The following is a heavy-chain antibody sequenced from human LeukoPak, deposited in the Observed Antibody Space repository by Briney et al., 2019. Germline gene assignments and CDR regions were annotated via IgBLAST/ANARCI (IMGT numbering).Heavy chain of an antibody. CDR3: ARDVMGCSSTSCFFAS. D-gene: IGHD2-2*01. V-gene: IGHV3-7*01. CDR2: INQDGSEK. J-gene: IGHJ4*02. Sequence: PGGSLRLSCAASGFTFSSYCMSWVRQAPGKGLEWVANINQDGSEKYYVDSVKGRFTISRDNAKNSLYLQMNSLRAEDTAVYYCARDVMGCSSTSCFFASWRQGTLVTVSS. CDR1: GFTFSSYC.